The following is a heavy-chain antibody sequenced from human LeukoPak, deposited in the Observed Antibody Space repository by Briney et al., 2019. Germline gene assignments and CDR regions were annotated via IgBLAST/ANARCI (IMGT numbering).Heavy chain of an antibody. D-gene: IGHD2-2*02. CDR1: GFTFSSYA. CDR2: ISGSGGST. V-gene: IGHV3-23*01. J-gene: IGHJ4*02. Sequence: GGSLRLSCAASGFTFSSYAMSWVRQAPGKGLEWVSAISGSGGSTYYADSVKGRFTISRDNSKNTLYLQMNSLRAEDTAVYYRAKGGDIVVVPAAISGYWGQGTLVTVSS. CDR3: AKGGDIVVVPAAISGY.